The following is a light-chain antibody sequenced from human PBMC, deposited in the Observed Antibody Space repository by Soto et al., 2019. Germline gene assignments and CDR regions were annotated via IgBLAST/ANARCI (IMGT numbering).Light chain of an antibody. CDR1: KLGDEY. CDR3: QEWDRNTAV. Sequence: YELTQPPSVSVSPGQTASITCSRDKLGDEYVCWYQQQPGQSPVLVIYHDHRRPSGIRERFSGSSSWNTATLTISGTQAVDEAYYSCQEWDRNTAVFGGGTKLTVL. J-gene: IGLJ2*01. V-gene: IGLV3-1*01. CDR2: HDH.